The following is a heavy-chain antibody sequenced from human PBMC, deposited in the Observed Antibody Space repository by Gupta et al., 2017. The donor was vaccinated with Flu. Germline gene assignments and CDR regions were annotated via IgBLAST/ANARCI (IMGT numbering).Heavy chain of an antibody. CDR2: IIPVFGPT. D-gene: IGHD2-15*01. CDR3: ARKGGGHCSGGTCYSFDY. J-gene: IGHJ4*02. V-gene: IGHV1-69*01. Sequence: GQGLEWMGGIIPVFGPTNYAQKFQGRVTITADESTSTAYLGLSSLRSEDTAGYYCARKGGGHCSGGTCYSFDYWGQGTLVIVSS.